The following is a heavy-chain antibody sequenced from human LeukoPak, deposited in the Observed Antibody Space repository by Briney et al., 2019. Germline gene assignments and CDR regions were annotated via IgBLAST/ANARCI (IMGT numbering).Heavy chain of an antibody. CDR3: ARETNIVVVPAARWFDP. J-gene: IGHJ5*02. CDR1: GGSISSYY. V-gene: IGHV4-4*07. Sequence: SETLSLTCTVSGGSISSYYWSWIRQPAGKGLEWIGRIYTSGSTNYNPSLKSRVTMSVDTSKNQFSLKLSSVTAADTAVYYCARETNIVVVPAARWFDPWGQGTLVTVSS. CDR2: IYTSGST. D-gene: IGHD2-2*01.